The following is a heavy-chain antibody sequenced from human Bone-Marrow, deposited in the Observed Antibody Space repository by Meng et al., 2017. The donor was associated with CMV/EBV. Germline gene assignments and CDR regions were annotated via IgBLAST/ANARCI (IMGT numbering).Heavy chain of an antibody. J-gene: IGHJ3*02. V-gene: IGHV3-9*01. D-gene: IGHD3-16*01. CDR2: ISWNSGSI. CDR1: GFTFDDYA. CDR3: ANGFGALEVFDI. Sequence: SLKISCAASGFTFDDYAMHWVRQAPGKGLEWVSGISWNSGSIGYADSVKGRFTISRDNAKNSLYLQMNSLRAEDTALYYCANGFGALEVFDIWGQETIATSSS.